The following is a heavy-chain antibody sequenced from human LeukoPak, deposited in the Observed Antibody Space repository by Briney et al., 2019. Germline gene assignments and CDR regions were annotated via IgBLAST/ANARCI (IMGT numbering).Heavy chain of an antibody. CDR1: GFTFSDYW. J-gene: IGHJ4*02. V-gene: IGHV3-74*01. D-gene: IGHD1-26*01. Sequence: PGGSLRLSCSASGFTFSDYWMHWVRQAPGKGLVWVSRIDSDGRTTNYADSVKGRFTISRDNAKNSLYLQMNSLRAEDTAVYYCARIGSYWDLDYWGQGTLVTVSS. CDR3: ARIGSYWDLDY. CDR2: IDSDGRTT.